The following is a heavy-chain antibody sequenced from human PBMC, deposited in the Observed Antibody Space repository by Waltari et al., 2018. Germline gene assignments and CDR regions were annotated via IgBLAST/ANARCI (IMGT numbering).Heavy chain of an antibody. D-gene: IGHD2-2*01. J-gene: IGHJ5*02. Sequence: QVELVQSGPELKKPGASVKVSCRASGYSFTSYAINWVRQAPGRGFELMGWINTNSWNPTYVHGFTGRFVFSLDTSVSTAFLQINSLEAEDTAVYYCAREVVPAATIVVNWFDPWGQGTLVTVSS. CDR2: INTNSWNP. V-gene: IGHV7-4-1*02. CDR3: AREVVPAATIVVNWFDP. CDR1: GYSFTSYA.